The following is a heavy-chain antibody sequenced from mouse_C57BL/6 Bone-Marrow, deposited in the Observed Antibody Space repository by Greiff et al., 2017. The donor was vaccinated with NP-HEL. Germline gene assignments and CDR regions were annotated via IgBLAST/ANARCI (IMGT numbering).Heavy chain of an antibody. J-gene: IGHJ3*01. Sequence: EVQLVESGGGLVQPGGSLKLSCAASGFTFSDYGMAWVRQAPRKGPEWVAFISNLAYSIYYADTVTGRFTISRENAKNTLYLEMSSLRSEDTAMYYCARHDWGVAYWGQGTLVTVSA. CDR2: ISNLAYSI. D-gene: IGHD4-1*01. CDR3: ARHDWGVAY. CDR1: GFTFSDYG. V-gene: IGHV5-15*01.